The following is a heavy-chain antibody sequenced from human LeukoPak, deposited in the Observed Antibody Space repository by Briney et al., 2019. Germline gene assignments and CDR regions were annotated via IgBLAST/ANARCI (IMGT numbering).Heavy chain of an antibody. J-gene: IGHJ4*02. CDR1: GFSFSTHD. V-gene: IGHV3-21*06. D-gene: IGHD3-10*01. CDR2: ISTTGSHI. Sequence: GGSLRLSCAASGFSFSTHDMSWVRQAPGKGLEWISHISTTGSHIQYAGSLKGRFTVSRDNAKNSLYLQMNSLRVEDTAVYYCGRVGAFSVINYWGQGTLDTVSS. CDR3: GRVGAFSVINY.